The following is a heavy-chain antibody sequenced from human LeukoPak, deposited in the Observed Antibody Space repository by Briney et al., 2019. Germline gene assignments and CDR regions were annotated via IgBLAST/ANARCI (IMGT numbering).Heavy chain of an antibody. V-gene: IGHV4-61*01. CDR1: GYSISSGYY. Sequence: SETLSLTCTVSGYSISSGYYWGWIRQPPGKGLEWIGYIYYSGSTNYNPSLKSRVTISVDTSKNQFSLKLSSVTAADTAVYFCARGGFCSTTSCRAGYYYYYYMDVWGKGTTVTISS. J-gene: IGHJ6*03. CDR3: ARGGFCSTTSCRAGYYYYYYMDV. D-gene: IGHD2-2*03. CDR2: IYYSGST.